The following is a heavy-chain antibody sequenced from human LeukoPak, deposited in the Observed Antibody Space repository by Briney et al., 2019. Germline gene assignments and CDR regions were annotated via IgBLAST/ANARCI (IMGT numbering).Heavy chain of an antibody. J-gene: IGHJ5*02. Sequence: SSETLSLTCTVSGGSISSYYWSWIRQPPGKGLEWIGYIYYSGSTNYNPSLKSRVTISVDTSKNQFSLKLSSVTAADTAVYYCARSPVPVGAIPTNWFDPWGQGTLVTVSS. CDR1: GGSISSYY. CDR3: ARSPVPVGAIPTNWFDP. V-gene: IGHV4-59*12. CDR2: IYYSGST. D-gene: IGHD3-16*01.